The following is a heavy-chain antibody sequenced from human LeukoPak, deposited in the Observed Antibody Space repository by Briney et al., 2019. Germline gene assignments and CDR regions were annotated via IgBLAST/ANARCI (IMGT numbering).Heavy chain of an antibody. CDR3: ARKLEYFDY. V-gene: IGHV4-31*11. J-gene: IGHJ4*02. Sequence: SETLSLTCAVYGGSFSGYYWSWIRQHPGKGLEWIGYIYYSGSTYYNPSLKSRVTISVDTSKDQFSLKLSSVTAADTAVYYCARKLEYFDYWGQGTLVTVSS. D-gene: IGHD1-1*01. CDR2: IYYSGST. CDR1: GGSFSGYY.